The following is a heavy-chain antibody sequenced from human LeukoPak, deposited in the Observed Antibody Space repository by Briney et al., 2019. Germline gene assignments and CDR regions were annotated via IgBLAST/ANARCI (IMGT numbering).Heavy chain of an antibody. CDR1: GVTFSSHA. CDR3: ANEIRPNDY. D-gene: IGHD4-17*01. V-gene: IGHV3-23*03. CDR2: IYIGGDNT. J-gene: IGHJ4*02. Sequence: PGGSLRLSCTVSGVTFSSHAWSWVRQAPGRGLEWVSCIYIGGDNTYYGDAGKGRFTISRDNSKNTLYLQMDSLRAEDSAVYYCANEIRPNDYWGQGTLVTVSS.